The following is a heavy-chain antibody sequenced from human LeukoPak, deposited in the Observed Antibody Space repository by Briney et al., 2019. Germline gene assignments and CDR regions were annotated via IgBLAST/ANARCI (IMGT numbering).Heavy chain of an antibody. CDR1: QFTFSTYS. D-gene: IGHD1-7*01. J-gene: IGHJ6*03. Sequence: PGGSLRLSCAASQFTFSTYSMNWVRQAPGKGLEWVSSISSGSGHFISYADSVKGRFTIARDNAKNSLFLQINSLRAEDTAVYYCARIKLDLPYYYYYMDVWGKGTTVTVS. V-gene: IGHV3-21*01. CDR3: ARIKLDLPYYYYYMDV. CDR2: ISSGSGHFI.